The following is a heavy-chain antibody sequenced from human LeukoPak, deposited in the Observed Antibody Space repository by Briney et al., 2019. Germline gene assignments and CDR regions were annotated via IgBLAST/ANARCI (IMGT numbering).Heavy chain of an antibody. CDR1: GGSISNSSYY. Sequence: SETLSLTCTVSGGSISNSSYYWGCIRQPPGKGLEWIGHIYYSGNTYNNPSLKSRVTISVDKSKNQFSLKLSSVTAADTAVYYCARAGDQIAENWFDPWGQGTLVTVSS. CDR2: IYYSGNT. CDR3: ARAGDQIAENWFDP. V-gene: IGHV4-39*07. J-gene: IGHJ5*02. D-gene: IGHD6-13*01.